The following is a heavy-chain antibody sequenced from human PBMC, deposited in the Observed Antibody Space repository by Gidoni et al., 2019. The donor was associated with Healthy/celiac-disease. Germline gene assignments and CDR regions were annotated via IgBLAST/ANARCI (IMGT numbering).Heavy chain of an antibody. CDR3: AKLIGTNPYFDY. J-gene: IGHJ4*02. D-gene: IGHD1-1*01. Sequence: QVQLVESGGGVVQPGRSLRLSCAASGFTFSSYGMHWVRQAPGKGLEWVAVISYDGSNKYYADSVKGRFTISRDNSKNTLYLQMNSLRAEDTAVYYCAKLIGTNPYFDYWGQGTLVTVSS. CDR1: GFTFSSYG. CDR2: ISYDGSNK. V-gene: IGHV3-30*18.